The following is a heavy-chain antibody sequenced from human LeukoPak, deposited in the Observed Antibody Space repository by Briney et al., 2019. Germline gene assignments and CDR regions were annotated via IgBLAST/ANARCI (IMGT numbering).Heavy chain of an antibody. D-gene: IGHD1-1*01. CDR3: ARHVVPSGYMDV. Sequence: PSETLSLTCTVSGDSISSGPYYWGWIRQPPGKGLEWIVNIYYGENTYYNPSLKSRITISVDTYKNQFFLKLSSMTAADTALYFCARHVVPSGYMDVWGKGTTVTISS. J-gene: IGHJ6*03. V-gene: IGHV4-39*01. CDR2: IYYGENT. CDR1: GDSISSGPYY.